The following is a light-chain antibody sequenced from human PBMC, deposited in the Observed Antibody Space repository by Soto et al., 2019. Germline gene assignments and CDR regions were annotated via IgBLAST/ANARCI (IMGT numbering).Light chain of an antibody. J-gene: IGKJ3*01. CDR2: DAS. V-gene: IGKV3-11*01. CDR3: QQRSNWPPVLFT. CDR1: QSVSSY. Sequence: EIVLTQSPATLSLSPGERATLSCRASQSVSSYLAWYQQKPGQAPRLLIYDASNRATGIPARFSGSGSGTDFTLNISSLEPEDFAVYYCQQRSNWPPVLFTFGPGTKVDIK.